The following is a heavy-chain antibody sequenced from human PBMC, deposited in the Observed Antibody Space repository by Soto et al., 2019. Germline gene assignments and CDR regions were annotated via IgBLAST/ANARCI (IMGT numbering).Heavy chain of an antibody. CDR2: ISAYSGST. D-gene: IGHD6-13*01. CDR3: ARSIAAAVDFDY. J-gene: IGHJ4*02. V-gene: IGHV1-18*01. CDR1: GYTFTSYG. Sequence: QVQLVQSGADVKKPWASVKVSCKASGYTFTSYGISWVRQAPGQGLEWMGWISAYSGSTNYAQKLQGRVTMTTDTSTSTAYMELRSLRSDDTAVYYCARSIAAAVDFDYWGQGTLVTVSS.